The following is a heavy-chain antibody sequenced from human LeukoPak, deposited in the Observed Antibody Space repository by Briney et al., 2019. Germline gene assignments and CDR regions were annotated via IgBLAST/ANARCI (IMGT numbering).Heavy chain of an antibody. Sequence: GGSLRLSCAASGFTFSSYGMHWVRQAAGKGLEWVAVISYDGSNKYYADSVKGRFTISRDNAKNSLYLQMNSLRAEDTAVYYCARDTRGESDYWGQGTLVTVSS. CDR1: GFTFSSYG. V-gene: IGHV3-30*03. CDR3: ARDTRGESDY. D-gene: IGHD2-2*01. CDR2: ISYDGSNK. J-gene: IGHJ4*02.